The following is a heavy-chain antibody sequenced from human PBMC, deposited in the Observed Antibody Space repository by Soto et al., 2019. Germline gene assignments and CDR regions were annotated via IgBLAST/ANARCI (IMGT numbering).Heavy chain of an antibody. CDR1: GYTFTSYG. D-gene: IGHD3-3*01. J-gene: IGHJ4*02. CDR2: ISTYNGNT. Sequence: GASVKVSCKTSGYTFTSYGISWVRQAPGQGLEWMGWISTYNGNTNYAQKFQGRATMTTDTSTTTAYMELRSLKSDDTAVYYCARLPFLEWFDDYWGQGTLVTVSS. V-gene: IGHV1-18*04. CDR3: ARLPFLEWFDDY.